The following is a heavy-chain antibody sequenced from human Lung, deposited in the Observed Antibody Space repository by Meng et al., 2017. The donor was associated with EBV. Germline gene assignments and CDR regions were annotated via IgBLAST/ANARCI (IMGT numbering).Heavy chain of an antibody. CDR2: INPNNGGA. Sequence: QGQVVQAGAEVKRPGASVKVSCKASGYTFTGYYMQWVRQSPGQGLEWMGRINPNNGGANYAQQFQGRVTMTTDTSISTAYMELSRLRSDDTAVYYCARDLSGYYSFVDYWGQGTLVTVSS. CDR1: GYTFTGYY. CDR3: ARDLSGYYSFVDY. D-gene: IGHD3-22*01. V-gene: IGHV1-2*06. J-gene: IGHJ4*02.